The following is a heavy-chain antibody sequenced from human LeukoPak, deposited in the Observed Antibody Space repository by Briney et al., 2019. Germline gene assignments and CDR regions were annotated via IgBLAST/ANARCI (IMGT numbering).Heavy chain of an antibody. Sequence: SVKVSCKASGGTFSSYAISWVRQAPGQGLEWMGRIIPIFGTANYAQKFQGRVTITTDESTSTAYMELSSLRSEDTAVYYCARTPMRGSWSYITNWFDPWGQGTLVTVSS. D-gene: IGHD3-10*01. CDR2: IIPIFGTA. CDR3: ARTPMRGSWSYITNWFDP. CDR1: GGTFSSYA. V-gene: IGHV1-69*05. J-gene: IGHJ5*02.